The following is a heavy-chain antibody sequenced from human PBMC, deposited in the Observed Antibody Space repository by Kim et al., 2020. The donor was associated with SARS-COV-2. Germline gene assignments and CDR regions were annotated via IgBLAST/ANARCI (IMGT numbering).Heavy chain of an antibody. J-gene: IGHJ4*02. CDR2: IYYRGST. Sequence: SSGDYYWSWIRQHPGKGLAWIGYIYYRGSTYYNPSLKSRVTISVDTSKNQFSLKLSSVTAADTAVYYCARGGTIFGVVTRPFDYWGQGTLAT. CDR3: ARGGTIFGVVTRPFDY. D-gene: IGHD3-3*01. V-gene: IGHV4-31*02. CDR1: SSGDYY.